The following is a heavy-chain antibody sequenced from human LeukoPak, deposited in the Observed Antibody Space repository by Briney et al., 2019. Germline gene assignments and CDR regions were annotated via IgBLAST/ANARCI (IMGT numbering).Heavy chain of an antibody. D-gene: IGHD6-19*01. V-gene: IGHV4-34*01. Sequence: GSLRLSCAASGFTFRDYYMSWIRQAPGKGLEWVGEINQSGSTKYNPSLKSRVTISIDTSRNQFSLKLSSVTAADTAVYYCARPRSSWYQTGEYFLYWGQGTLVTVSS. J-gene: IGHJ1*01. CDR1: GFTFRDYY. CDR3: ARPRSSWYQTGEYFLY. CDR2: INQSGST.